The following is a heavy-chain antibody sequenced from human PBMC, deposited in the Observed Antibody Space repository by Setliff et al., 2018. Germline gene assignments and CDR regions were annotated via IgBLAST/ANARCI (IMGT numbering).Heavy chain of an antibody. J-gene: IGHJ6*02. CDR2: IYYSGST. D-gene: IGHD3-10*01. CDR3: ASSRVGVVRGVIYGMDV. CDR1: XXXIXXXRYX. Sequence: PSXXLSLXXTXSXXXIXXXRYXXXWXRQPXGKGLEWIGSIYYSGSTYYNXXXKSRVTISVDPSKNQFSLTLSSVTAADTAVYYCASSRVGVVRGVIYGMDVWGQGTTVTVSS. V-gene: IGHV4-39*07.